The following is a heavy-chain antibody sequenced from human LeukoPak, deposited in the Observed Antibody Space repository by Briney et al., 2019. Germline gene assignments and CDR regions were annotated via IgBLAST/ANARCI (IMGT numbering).Heavy chain of an antibody. J-gene: IGHJ4*02. D-gene: IGHD6-13*01. CDR2: ISSSGGHT. Sequence: GASLRLSCAASGFTFNDYYMSWIRQAPGKGLEWVSFISSSGGHTNYADSVKGRFTISRDNAKNSLYLQMNSLRAEDTAVYYCARDPGPGTLDNWGQGTLVAVSS. CDR1: GFTFNDYY. V-gene: IGHV3-11*06. CDR3: ARDPGPGTLDN.